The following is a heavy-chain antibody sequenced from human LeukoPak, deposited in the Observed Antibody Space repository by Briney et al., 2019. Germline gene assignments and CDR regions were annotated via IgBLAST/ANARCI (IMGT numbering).Heavy chain of an antibody. CDR3: ARDQCSGGSCYSYYFDY. D-gene: IGHD2-15*01. CDR2: IIPIFGTA. CDR1: GGTFSSYA. Sequence: ASVKVSCKASGGTFSSYALSWVRQAPGQGLEWMGRIIPIFGTANYAQKFQGRVTITTDESTSTAYMELSSLRSEDTAVYYCARDQCSGGSCYSYYFDYWGQGTLVTVSS. V-gene: IGHV1-69*05. J-gene: IGHJ4*02.